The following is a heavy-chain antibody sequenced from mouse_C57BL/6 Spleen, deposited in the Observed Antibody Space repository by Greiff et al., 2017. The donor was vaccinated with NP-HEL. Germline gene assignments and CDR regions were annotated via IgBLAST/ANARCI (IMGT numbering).Heavy chain of an antibody. CDR2: INPNNGGT. CDR3: ATGGGGWLLREFAY. V-gene: IGHV1-26*01. J-gene: IGHJ3*01. D-gene: IGHD2-3*01. CDR1: GYTFTDYY. Sequence: EVQLQQSGPELVKPGASVKISCKASGYTFTDYYMNWVKQSHGKSLEWIGDINPNNGGTSYNQKFKGKATLTVDKSSSTAYMELRSLASEDSAVYYCATGGGGWLLREFAYWGQGTLVTVSA.